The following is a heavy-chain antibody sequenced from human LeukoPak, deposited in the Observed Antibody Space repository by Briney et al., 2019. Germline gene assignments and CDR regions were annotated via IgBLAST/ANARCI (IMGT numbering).Heavy chain of an antibody. CDR3: AVYYDSSGYWH. D-gene: IGHD3-22*01. CDR2: IIPILGIA. V-gene: IGHV1-69*04. CDR1: GGTFSSYA. Sequence: SVKVSCKASGGTFSSYAISWVRQAPGQGPEWMGRIIPILGIANYAQKFQGRVTITADKSTSTAYMELSSLRSEDTAVYYCAVYYDSSGYWHWGQGTLVTVSS. J-gene: IGHJ1*01.